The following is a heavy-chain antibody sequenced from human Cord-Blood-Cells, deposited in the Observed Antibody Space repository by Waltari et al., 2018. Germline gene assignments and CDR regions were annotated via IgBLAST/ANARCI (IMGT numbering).Heavy chain of an antibody. CDR2: ISYDGSNK. V-gene: IGHV3-30*18. CDR1: GFTFSSYG. Sequence: QVQLVESGGGVVQPGRSLRLSCAASGFTFSSYGMQWVRQAPGKGLEWVAVISYDGSNKYYADSVKGRFTISRDNSKNTLYLQMNSLRAEDTAVYYCAKDPNDYWGQGTLVTVSS. J-gene: IGHJ4*02. CDR3: AKDPNDY.